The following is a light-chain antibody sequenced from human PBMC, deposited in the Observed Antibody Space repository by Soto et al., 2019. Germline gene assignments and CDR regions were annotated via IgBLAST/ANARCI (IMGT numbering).Light chain of an antibody. CDR2: DAS. V-gene: IGKV1-33*01. Sequence: DIQMTQSPSSLSASVGDRVTITCQASQGINNYLNWYQQKPWKAPKLLIYDASNLETVVPSRFSGSGSWTDFTFTISSLQPDDIATYDCQQYDNLLLTFGGGTNVEIK. CDR1: QGINNY. J-gene: IGKJ4*01. CDR3: QQYDNLLLT.